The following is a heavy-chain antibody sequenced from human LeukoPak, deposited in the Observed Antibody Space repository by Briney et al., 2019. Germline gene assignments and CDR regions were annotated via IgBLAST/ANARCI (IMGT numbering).Heavy chain of an antibody. V-gene: IGHV4-38-2*01. CDR2: IYYSGST. CDR3: ARARRDYGRSFDY. D-gene: IGHD4-17*01. J-gene: IGHJ4*02. CDR1: GFTFSDYY. Sequence: KAGGSLRLSCAASGFTFSDYYMSWIRQPPGKGLEWIGSIYYSGSTYYNPSLKSRVTISVDTSKNQFSLKLSSVTAADTSVYYCARARRDYGRSFDYWGQGTLVTVSS.